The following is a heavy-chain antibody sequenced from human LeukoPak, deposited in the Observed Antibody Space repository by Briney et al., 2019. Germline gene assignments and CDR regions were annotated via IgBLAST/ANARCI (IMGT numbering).Heavy chain of an antibody. J-gene: IGHJ6*04. Sequence: GEPLKISCQGSGYSFTIYWIGWSRKMHGKGLDWMGIIYPGDSDTTNSPSFQGQVTISADKSISTAYLQWSSLKASDTAMYYCARHSLRYYGSGSSNPGYYYYGMDVWGKGTTVTVSS. D-gene: IGHD3-10*01. CDR2: IYPGDSDT. CDR1: GYSFTIYW. CDR3: ARHSLRYYGSGSSNPGYYYYGMDV. V-gene: IGHV5-51*01.